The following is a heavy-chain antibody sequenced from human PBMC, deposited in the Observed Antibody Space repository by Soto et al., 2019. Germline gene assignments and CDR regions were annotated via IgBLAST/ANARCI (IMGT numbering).Heavy chain of an antibody. J-gene: IGHJ4*02. Sequence: GGSLRLSCAASGFTFSSYGMHWVRQAPGKGLEWVAVIWYDGSNKYYADSVKGRFTISRDNSKNTLYLQMNSLRAEDTAVYYCARDNSHAYDVDSLGQGTLLTISA. CDR1: GFTFSSYG. CDR3: ARDNSHAYDVDS. V-gene: IGHV3-33*01. CDR2: IWYDGSNK. D-gene: IGHD5-12*01.